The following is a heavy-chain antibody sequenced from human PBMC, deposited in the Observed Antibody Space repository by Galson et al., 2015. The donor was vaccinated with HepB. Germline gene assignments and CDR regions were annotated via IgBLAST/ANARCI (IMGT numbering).Heavy chain of an antibody. V-gene: IGHV3-30*02. J-gene: IGHJ4*02. D-gene: IGHD3-16*01. Sequence: SLRLSCAASGFTFSSYGMHWVRQAPGKGLEWVAFIRYDGSNKYYADSVKGRFTISRDNSKNTLYLQMNSLRTEDTAVYYCAKAPMYYDYVWGSPPGYWGQGTLVTVSS. CDR2: IRYDGSNK. CDR3: AKAPMYYDYVWGSPPGY. CDR1: GFTFSSYG.